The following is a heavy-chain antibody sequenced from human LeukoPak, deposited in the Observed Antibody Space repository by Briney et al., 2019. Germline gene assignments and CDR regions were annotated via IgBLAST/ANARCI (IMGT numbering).Heavy chain of an antibody. CDR3: ARDLYYYDSSGYYYEDYYYYGMDV. J-gene: IGHJ6*02. CDR2: ISAYNGNT. V-gene: IGHV1-18*01. D-gene: IGHD3-22*01. Sequence: ASVKVSCTASGYTFTSYGISWVRQASGQGLEWMGWISAYNGNTNYAQKLQGRVTMTTDTSTSTAYMELRSLRSDDTAVYYCARDLYYYDSSGYYYEDYYYYGMDVWGQGTTVTVSS. CDR1: GYTFTSYG.